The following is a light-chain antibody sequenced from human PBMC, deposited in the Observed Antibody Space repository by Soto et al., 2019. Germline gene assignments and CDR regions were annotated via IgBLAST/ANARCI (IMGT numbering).Light chain of an antibody. CDR2: AAS. V-gene: IGKV1-12*01. Sequence: DIQMTQSPSFVSASVGARVTITCRSSQGISSWLAWYQHKPGRAPKLLIHAASSLKSGVPSRFSGSGSGTDFTLTISSLQPEDFATYYCQQTTSFPLTFGGGTKVEIK. J-gene: IGKJ4*01. CDR1: QGISSW. CDR3: QQTTSFPLT.